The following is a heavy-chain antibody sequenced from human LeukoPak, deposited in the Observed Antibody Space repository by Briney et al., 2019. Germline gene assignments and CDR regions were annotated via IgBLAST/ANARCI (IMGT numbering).Heavy chain of an antibody. CDR2: INPTGGST. J-gene: IGHJ3*02. V-gene: IGHV1-46*01. D-gene: IGHD3-16*01. Sequence: GASVKVPCKASGYTFTQYYIHWVRQAPGQGLEWMGVINPTGGSTFYAQKFQGRVTMTTDTSTSTGYMALSSLRSEDTAIYYCASPLTADGLDIWGQGTMVTVSS. CDR1: GYTFTQYY. CDR3: ASPLTADGLDI.